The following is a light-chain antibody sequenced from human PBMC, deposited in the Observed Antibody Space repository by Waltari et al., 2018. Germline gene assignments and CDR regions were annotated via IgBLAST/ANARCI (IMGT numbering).Light chain of an antibody. CDR3: CSYAGRYTYV. CDR1: SSDVGGYNY. CDR2: DVN. Sequence: QSALTQPRSVSGSPGQSVTISCTGTSSDVGGYNYVSWYQQHPDKAPKLMIFDVNKRPSGVPDRFSGSKSGNTASLTISGLQAEDEADYFCCSYAGRYTYVFGTGTEVTVL. V-gene: IGLV2-11*01. J-gene: IGLJ1*01.